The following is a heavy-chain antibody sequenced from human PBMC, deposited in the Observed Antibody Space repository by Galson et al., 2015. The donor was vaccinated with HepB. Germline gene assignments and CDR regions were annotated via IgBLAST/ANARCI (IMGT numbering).Heavy chain of an antibody. CDR2: IMSSGVKT. CDR1: GFTFSIHG. Sequence: SLRLSCAASGFTFSIHGMNWVRQAPGKGLEWVSGIMSSGVKTYYADSVKGRFTISRDNSKNTFFLQMNSLKADDTAIYYCAKDREWGSFDLWGRGTLVTVSS. J-gene: IGHJ4*01. D-gene: IGHD1-26*01. V-gene: IGHV3-23*01. CDR3: AKDREWGSFDL.